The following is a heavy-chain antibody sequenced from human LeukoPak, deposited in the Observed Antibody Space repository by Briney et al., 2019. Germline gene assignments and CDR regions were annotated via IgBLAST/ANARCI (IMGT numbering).Heavy chain of an antibody. D-gene: IGHD1-26*01. CDR3: ARAPGIVGATPFDY. CDR2: INTNTGNP. Sequence: ASVKVSCKASGYTFTSYAMNWVRQAPGQGLEWTGWINTNTGNPTYAQGFTGRFVFSLDTSVSTAYLQISSLKTEDTAVYYCARAPGIVGATPFDYWGQGTLVTVSS. CDR1: GYTFTSYA. V-gene: IGHV7-4-1*02. J-gene: IGHJ4*02.